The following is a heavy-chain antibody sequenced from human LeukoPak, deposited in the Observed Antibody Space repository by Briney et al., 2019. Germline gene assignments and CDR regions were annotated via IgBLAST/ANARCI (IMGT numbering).Heavy chain of an antibody. Sequence: SETLSLTCTVSGGSISSYYWSWIRQPPGKGLEWIGYIYYSGSTNYNPSLKSRDTISVDTSKNQFSLKLSSVTAADTAVYYCAREPADNWFDPWGQGTLVTVSS. V-gene: IGHV4-59*01. CDR3: AREPADNWFDP. J-gene: IGHJ5*02. CDR1: GGSISSYY. CDR2: IYYSGST. D-gene: IGHD2-2*01.